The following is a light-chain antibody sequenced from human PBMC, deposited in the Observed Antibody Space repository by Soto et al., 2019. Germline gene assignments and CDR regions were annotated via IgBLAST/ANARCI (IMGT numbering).Light chain of an antibody. CDR3: QQYESIPYT. J-gene: IGKJ2*01. CDR2: DVS. CDR1: QDISIY. V-gene: IGKV1-33*01. Sequence: DIQLTQSPFSLSASVGARVTITCQESQDISIYLNWYQQKPGRSPKVLIYDVSNLERGVPSRFSGSGSGTDFTFTISSLQPEDIATYYCQQYESIPYTFGQGTKLEIK.